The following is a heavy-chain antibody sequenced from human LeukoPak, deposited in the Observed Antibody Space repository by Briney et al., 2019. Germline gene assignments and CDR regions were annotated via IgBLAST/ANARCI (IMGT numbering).Heavy chain of an antibody. CDR2: IKQDGSEK. J-gene: IGHJ4*02. CDR1: GFTFSSYW. V-gene: IGHV3-7*01. Sequence: GGSLRLSCAASGFTFSSYWMSWVRQAPVKGLEWVANIKQDGSEKYYVDSVKGRFTISRDNAKNSLYLQMNSLRAEDTAVYYCARDATMVRGVFDYWGQGTLVTVSS. D-gene: IGHD3-10*01. CDR3: ARDATMVRGVFDY.